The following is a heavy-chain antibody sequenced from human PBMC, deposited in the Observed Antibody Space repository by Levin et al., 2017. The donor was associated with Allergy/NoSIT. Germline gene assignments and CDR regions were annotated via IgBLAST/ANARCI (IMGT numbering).Heavy chain of an antibody. CDR1: GFTFSDYY. D-gene: IGHD3-9*01. Sequence: PGGSLRLSCAASGFTFSDYYMSWIRQAPGKGLEWVSYISSSGSTIYYADSVKGRFTISRDNAKNSLYLQMNSLRAEDTAVYYCSVYDILTGYYTAWRGGVWGQGTTVTVSS. CDR2: ISSSGSTI. CDR3: SVYDILTGYYTAWRGGV. V-gene: IGHV3-11*01. J-gene: IGHJ6*02.